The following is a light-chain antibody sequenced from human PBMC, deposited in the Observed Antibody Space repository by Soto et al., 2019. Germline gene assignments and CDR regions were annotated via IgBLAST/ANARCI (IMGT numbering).Light chain of an antibody. J-gene: IGLJ2*01. CDR2: DVT. Sequence: QSVLTQPRSVSGSPGQSVTISCTGTSSDVGGYNYVSWYQQHPGKAPKVLIYDVTKRPSGVPDRFSGSKSDNTASLTISGLQAEDEADYYCCSYAGSNILVFGGGTKLTVL. CDR3: CSYAGSNILV. CDR1: SSDVGGYNY. V-gene: IGLV2-11*01.